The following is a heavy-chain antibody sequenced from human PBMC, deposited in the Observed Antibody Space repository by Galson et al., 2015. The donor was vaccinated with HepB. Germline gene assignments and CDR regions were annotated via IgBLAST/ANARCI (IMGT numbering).Heavy chain of an antibody. CDR1: GGSISSGTYY. V-gene: IGHV4-39*01. J-gene: IGHJ6*02. CDR2: IYYSGST. CDR3: ARRGGHSYYYYGLDV. D-gene: IGHD3-16*01. Sequence: TLSLTCTVSGGSISSGTYYWGWIRQPPGKGLEWIGSIYYSGSTFYNASLKSRVTISRDTSNNQFSLKLSSVSAADTAVYFCARRGGHSYYYYGLDVWGQGTTVTVSS.